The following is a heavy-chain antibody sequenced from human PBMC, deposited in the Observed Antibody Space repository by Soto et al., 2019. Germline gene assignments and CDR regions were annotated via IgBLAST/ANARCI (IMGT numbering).Heavy chain of an antibody. D-gene: IGHD3-10*01. Sequence: EVQLVESGGGLVQPGGSLRLSCAASGFTFSSYDMHWVRQATGKGLEWVSAIGTTGDTYYPGSVKGRFTISRENAKNSLYLQRNSLRAGDTAVYYCARETGGSGAGGYGMDVWGQGTTVTVSS. J-gene: IGHJ6*02. CDR2: IGTTGDT. V-gene: IGHV3-13*04. CDR3: ARETGGSGAGGYGMDV. CDR1: GFTFSSYD.